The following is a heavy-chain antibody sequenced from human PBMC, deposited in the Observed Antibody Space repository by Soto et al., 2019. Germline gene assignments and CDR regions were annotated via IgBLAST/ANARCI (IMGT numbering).Heavy chain of an antibody. CDR2: ISGSGGST. D-gene: IGHD3-10*01. CDR3: ARSPVRVTMVRGVFVDGMDV. V-gene: IGHV3-23*01. CDR1: GFTFSSYA. Sequence: PVGSLRLSCAASGFTFSSYAMSWVRQAPGKGLEWVSAISGSGGSTYYADSVKGRFTISRDNSKNTLYLQMNSLRAEDTAVYYCARSPVRVTMVRGVFVDGMDVWGQGTTVTVSS. J-gene: IGHJ6*02.